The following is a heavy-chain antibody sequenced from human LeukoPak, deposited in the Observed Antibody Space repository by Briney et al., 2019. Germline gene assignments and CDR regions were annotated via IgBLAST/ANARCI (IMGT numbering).Heavy chain of an antibody. J-gene: IGHJ4*02. CDR1: GYTFSSYY. D-gene: IGHD1-1*01. CDR2: INPSGGST. CDR3: ARLSLPGTTPFDY. Sequence: ASVKVSCKASGYTFSSYYMHWVRQAPEQGLEWMGVINPSGGSTSYAQRFQGRVTMTRDTSTSTFYMELSSLRSEDTAMYYCARLSLPGTTPFDYWGQGTLVTVSP. V-gene: IGHV1-46*01.